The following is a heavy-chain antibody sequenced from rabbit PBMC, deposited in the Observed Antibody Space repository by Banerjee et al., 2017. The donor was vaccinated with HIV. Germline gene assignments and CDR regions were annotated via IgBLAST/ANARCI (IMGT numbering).Heavy chain of an antibody. V-gene: IGHV1S45*01. CDR2: IDIGGSGGR. J-gene: IGHJ4*01. CDR3: ARDVSGWGIFLNL. CDR1: GIDFSSGYD. Sequence: QEQLVESGGGLVTLGGSLKLSCKASGIDFSSGYDMCWVRQAPGKGLEWIACIDIGGSGGRWYATWAKGRFTGSKTSSTTVTLQMTSLTAADTATYFCARDVSGWGIFLNLWGPGTLVTVS. D-gene: IGHD4-1*01.